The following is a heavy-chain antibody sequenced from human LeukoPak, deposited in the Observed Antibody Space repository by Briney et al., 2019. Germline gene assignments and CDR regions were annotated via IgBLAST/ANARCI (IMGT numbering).Heavy chain of an antibody. CDR1: GYTFTSDD. Sequence: ASVKVSCKASGYTFTSDDINWVRQATGQGLEWMGWMNPNSGNTGYAQKLQGRVTITRNTSISTAYMELSSLRSEDTAVYYCARVQRRCSSTSCYRAAWFDPWGQGTLVTVSS. CDR2: MNPNSGNT. CDR3: ARVQRRCSSTSCYRAAWFDP. V-gene: IGHV1-8*03. D-gene: IGHD2-2*02. J-gene: IGHJ5*02.